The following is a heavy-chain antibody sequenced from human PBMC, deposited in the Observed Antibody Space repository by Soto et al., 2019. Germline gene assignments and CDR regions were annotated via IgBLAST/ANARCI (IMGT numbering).Heavy chain of an antibody. CDR3: ARSPEATVTAFDY. Sequence: QVQLQESGPGLVKPSQTLSLTCTVSGGSISSGGYYWSWIRQHPGKGLEWIGYIYYSGSTYYNPSLTSRVTISVDTSKNQFPLKLSSVTAADTAVYYCARSPEATVTAFDYWGQGTLVTVSS. CDR1: GGSISSGGYY. J-gene: IGHJ4*02. V-gene: IGHV4-31*03. D-gene: IGHD4-17*01. CDR2: IYYSGST.